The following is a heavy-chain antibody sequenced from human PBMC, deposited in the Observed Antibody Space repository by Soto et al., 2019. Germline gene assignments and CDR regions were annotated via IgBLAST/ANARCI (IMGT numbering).Heavy chain of an antibody. CDR3: ARRCSGGSCYSGAFYYYYYMDV. V-gene: IGHV4-34*01. Sequence: SGTLSLTCAVKPESFSHYYWVWTRQSPGKRLEWIGEIDHSGNTNYSPSLKSRVTLSVDTSKNQFSLKLNSVTAADTAVYYCARRCSGGSCYSGAFYYYYYMDVCRKGPTVPAS. CDR2: IDHSGNT. CDR1: PESFSHYY. D-gene: IGHD2-15*01. J-gene: IGHJ6*03.